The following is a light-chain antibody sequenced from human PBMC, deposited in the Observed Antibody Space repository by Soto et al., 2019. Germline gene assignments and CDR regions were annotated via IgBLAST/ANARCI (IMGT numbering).Light chain of an antibody. CDR1: QSVSSSY. CDR3: QQYGDSPAT. Sequence: EIVLTQSPGTLSLSRGEGATLSCRASQSVSSSYLAWYQQKPGQAPRLLIYGAFNRATGIPDRFSGSGSGTDFTLTFSRLEPEDFAVYYCQQYGDSPATFGPGTKVDIK. V-gene: IGKV3-20*01. J-gene: IGKJ3*01. CDR2: GAF.